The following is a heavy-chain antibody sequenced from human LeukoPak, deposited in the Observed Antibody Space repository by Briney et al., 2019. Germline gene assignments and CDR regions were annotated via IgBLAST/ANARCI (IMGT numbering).Heavy chain of an antibody. CDR1: GFTFSSYA. V-gene: IGHV3-23*01. D-gene: IGHD2-15*01. CDR3: AKEGGRAEYFQH. CDR2: ISGSGGST. Sequence: QPGGSLILSCAASGFTFSSYAMGWVRQAPGKGLEWVSAISGSGGSTYYADSVKGRFTISRDNSKNTLYLQMNSLRAEDTAVYYCAKEGGRAEYFQHWGQGTLVTVSS. J-gene: IGHJ1*01.